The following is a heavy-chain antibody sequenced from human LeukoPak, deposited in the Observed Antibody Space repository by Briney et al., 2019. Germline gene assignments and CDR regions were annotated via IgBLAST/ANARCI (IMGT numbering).Heavy chain of an antibody. CDR2: ISFDGSNK. V-gene: IGHV3-30*04. CDR1: GFPFSRFA. J-gene: IGHJ4*02. CDR3: ARDQTPDYDFWSDFYGYYFDY. D-gene: IGHD3-3*01. Sequence: GRSLRLSCAASGFPFSRFAMHWVRQAPGKGLEWVAVISFDGSNKYYADSVKGRFTISRDNSKNTLYLQMNSLRAEDTAVYHCARDQTPDYDFWSDFYGYYFDYWGQGTLVTVSS.